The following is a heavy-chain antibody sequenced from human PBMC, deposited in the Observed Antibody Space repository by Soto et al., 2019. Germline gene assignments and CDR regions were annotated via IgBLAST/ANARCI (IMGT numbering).Heavy chain of an antibody. CDR2: IYYSGST. CDR3: ARGIVPAGVDY. Sequence: SETLSLSCTVSGGSISGYYWSWIRQPPGKGLEWIGYIYYSGSTNYNPALKSRVTISVDTSKNQLSLKLSSVNAADTAAYYCARGIVPAGVDYWGQGTLVTVSS. J-gene: IGHJ4*02. D-gene: IGHD2-2*01. CDR1: GGSISGYY. V-gene: IGHV4-59*12.